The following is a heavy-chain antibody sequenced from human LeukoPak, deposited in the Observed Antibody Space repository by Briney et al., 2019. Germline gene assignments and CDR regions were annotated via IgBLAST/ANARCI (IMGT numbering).Heavy chain of an antibody. CDR2: INPSGGST. CDR3: ARDPRRIAVAGYAFDY. V-gene: IGHV1-46*01. D-gene: IGHD6-19*01. CDR1: GYTFTSYY. Sequence: ASVKVSCKASGYTFTSYYMHWVRQAPGQGLESMGIINPSGGSTSYAQKFQGRVTMTRDTSTSTVYMELSSLRSEDTAVYYCARDPRRIAVAGYAFDYWGQGTLVTVSS. J-gene: IGHJ4*02.